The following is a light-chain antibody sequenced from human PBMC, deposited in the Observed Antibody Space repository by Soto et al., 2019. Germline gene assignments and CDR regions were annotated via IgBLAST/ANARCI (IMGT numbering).Light chain of an antibody. CDR2: DAS. CDR3: QYRGIWPPGAT. CDR1: QSINNY. Sequence: EIVLTQSPVTLSLSPGERATLSCRASQSINNYLAWYQQKPGQPPRLLIYDASNRATAIPVRFSGSGSGTDFTLNISSLEPEDSAVYYFQYRGIWPPGATFGGGTKVEIK. J-gene: IGKJ4*01. V-gene: IGKV3-11*01.